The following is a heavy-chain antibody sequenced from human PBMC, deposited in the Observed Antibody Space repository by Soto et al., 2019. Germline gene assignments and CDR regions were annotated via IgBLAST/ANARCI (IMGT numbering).Heavy chain of an antibody. CDR3: ARGRATGCTADVCSPNWFDP. Sequence: QVQLVESGGGVVQPGRSLRLSCSASGFTFSDYGMHWVRQAPGKGLEWVALTYFDGIKKYYADSVKGRFTISRDNSRNTLYLQMSSLRVDDTAVYYCARGRATGCTADVCSPNWFDPWGQGTLVTVSS. CDR1: GFTFSDYG. D-gene: IGHD2-8*02. CDR2: TYFDGIKK. J-gene: IGHJ5*02. V-gene: IGHV3-33*01.